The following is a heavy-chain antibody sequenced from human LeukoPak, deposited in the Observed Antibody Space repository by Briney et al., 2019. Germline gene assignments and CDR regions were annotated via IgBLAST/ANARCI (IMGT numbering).Heavy chain of an antibody. V-gene: IGHV1-69*13. CDR1: GGTFSSYA. CDR2: IIPIFGTA. Sequence: ASVKVSCKASGGTFSSYAISWVRQAPGQGLEWMGGIIPIFGTANYAQKFQGRVTITADESTSTAYMELSSLRSEYTAVCYCARDIGPLGELFWGQGTLVTVSS. D-gene: IGHD3-10*01. J-gene: IGHJ4*02. CDR3: ARDIGPLGELF.